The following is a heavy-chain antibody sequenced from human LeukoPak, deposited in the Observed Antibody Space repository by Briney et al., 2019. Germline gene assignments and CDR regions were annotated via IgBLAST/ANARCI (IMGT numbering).Heavy chain of an antibody. Sequence: GRSLRLSCAASGFTFDDYAMHWVRQAPGKGLEWVSGISWNSGSIGYADSVKGRFTISRDNAKNSLYLQMNSLRAEDMALYYCAKDLDGGGAIYDSSVFDYWGQGTLVTVSS. CDR3: AKDLDGGGAIYDSSVFDY. CDR1: GFTFDDYA. D-gene: IGHD3-22*01. CDR2: ISWNSGSI. J-gene: IGHJ4*02. V-gene: IGHV3-9*03.